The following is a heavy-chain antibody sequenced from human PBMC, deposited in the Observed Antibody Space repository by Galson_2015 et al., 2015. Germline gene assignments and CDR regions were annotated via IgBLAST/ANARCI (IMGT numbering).Heavy chain of an antibody. J-gene: IGHJ3*02. Sequence: SLRLSCAASGFTVSSDYLSWVRQAPGKGLEWVGLIRSRACGGTTEYGASVKGRFPISRDDSKSIAYLQMNSLKTEDTAVYYCTRYSESYPHDAFDIWGQGTMVTVSS. CDR1: GFTVSSDY. V-gene: IGHV3-49*04. D-gene: IGHD1-26*01. CDR3: TRYSESYPHDAFDI. CDR2: IRSRACGGTT.